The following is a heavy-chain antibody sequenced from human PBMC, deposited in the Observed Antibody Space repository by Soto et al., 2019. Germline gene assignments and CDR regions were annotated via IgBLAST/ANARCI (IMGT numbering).Heavy chain of an antibody. CDR3: AKDSYYDILTGPAY. Sequence: SLRLSCAASGFTFSRYGMHWVRQAPGKGLEWVAVISYDGSNKYYADSVKGRFTISRDNSKNTLYLQMNSLRAEDTAVYYCAKDSYYDILTGPAYWGQGTLVTVSS. J-gene: IGHJ4*02. CDR2: ISYDGSNK. V-gene: IGHV3-30*18. CDR1: GFTFSRYG. D-gene: IGHD3-9*01.